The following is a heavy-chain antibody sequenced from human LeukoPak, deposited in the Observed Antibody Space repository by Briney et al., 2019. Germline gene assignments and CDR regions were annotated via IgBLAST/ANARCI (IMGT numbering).Heavy chain of an antibody. CDR1: GGSFSGYY. D-gene: IGHD3-10*01. CDR3: ARAIYYYGSGSYTYYYYGMDV. J-gene: IGHJ6*02. CDR2: INHSGST. Sequence: SETLSLTCAVYGGSFSGYYWSWIRQPPGKGLEWIGEINHSGSTNYNPSLKSRVTISVDTSKNQFSLKLSSVTAADTAVYYCARAIYYYGSGSYTYYYYGMDVWGQGTTVTVSS. V-gene: IGHV4-34*01.